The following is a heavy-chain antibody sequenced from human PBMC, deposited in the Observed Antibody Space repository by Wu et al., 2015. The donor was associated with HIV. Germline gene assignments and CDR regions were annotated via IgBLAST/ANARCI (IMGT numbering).Heavy chain of an antibody. V-gene: IGHV1-69*05. CDR2: IIPLFGTR. CDR1: GNTINA. CDR3: ATPRSPGFSSAWPTYFDY. J-gene: IGHJ4*02. D-gene: IGHD6-19*01. Sequence: QVHLVQSRAEVKKPGSSVKISCRASGNTINAINWVRQAPGQGLEWMGGIIPLFGTRDYAQIFQGRLTITTDESTSTAYMSLSGLRSEDTAVYYCATPRSPGFSSAWPTYFDYWGQGTLVTVSS.